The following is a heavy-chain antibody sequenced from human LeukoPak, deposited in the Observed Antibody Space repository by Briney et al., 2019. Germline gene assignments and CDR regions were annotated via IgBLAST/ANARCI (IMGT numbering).Heavy chain of an antibody. CDR2: VNPNDGST. CDR1: GYTFINYY. D-gene: IGHD4-23*01. J-gene: IGHJ4*02. Sequence: ASVTVSCKASGYTFINYYMHWVRQAPGQGLEGMGIVNPNDGSTIYAQKFQGRVTMTRETSTSTVYMELNSLRSEDTAVYYCARTLVGAKWGTVTTVVTQVDYFDYWGQGTLVTVSS. CDR3: ARTLVGAKWGTVTTVVTQVDYFDY. V-gene: IGHV1-46*01.